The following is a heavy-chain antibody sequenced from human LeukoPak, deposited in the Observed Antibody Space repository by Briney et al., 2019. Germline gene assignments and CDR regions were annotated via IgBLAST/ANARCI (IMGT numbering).Heavy chain of an antibody. CDR1: GGSITNYY. CDR2: IHYSGST. Sequence: SETLSLTCTVSGGSITNYYWTWIRQPPGKGLEWIGYIHYSGSTNYNPSLKSRVTISVDTSKNQFSLKLSSVTAADTAVYYCARASITYYYYYYMASGAKGPRSPSP. D-gene: IGHD1-14*01. J-gene: IGHJ6*03. V-gene: IGHV4-59*01. CDR3: ARASITYYYYYYMAS.